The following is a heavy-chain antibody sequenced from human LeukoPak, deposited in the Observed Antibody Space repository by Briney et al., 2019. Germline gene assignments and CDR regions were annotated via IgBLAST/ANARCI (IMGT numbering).Heavy chain of an antibody. Sequence: ASVKVSCKASGYTFTGYYMHWVRQAPGQGLEWIGWINPNSGGTSYAQKFQGRVTMTGDTSISTAYMDLSKLRSDDTAVYYRARVGAGDCCFFNYWGQGTPVTVSS. CDR2: INPNSGGT. V-gene: IGHV1-2*02. J-gene: IGHJ4*02. CDR1: GYTFTGYY. CDR3: ARVGAGDCCFFNY. D-gene: IGHD2-21*02.